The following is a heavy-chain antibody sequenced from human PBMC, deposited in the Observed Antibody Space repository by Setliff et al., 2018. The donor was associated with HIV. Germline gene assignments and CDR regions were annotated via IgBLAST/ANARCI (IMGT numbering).Heavy chain of an antibody. D-gene: IGHD2-15*01. CDR1: GFTFSGYS. CDR3: ARVMEDCINGNCYVFDY. V-gene: IGHV3-21*01. Sequence: GSLRLSCAASGFTFSGYSMNWVRQAPGKGLEWVSSISSSSSYIYYADSVRGRFTISRDNAKNSLNLQMNSLRAEDTAVYYCARVMEDCINGNCYVFDYWGQGTLVTVSS. J-gene: IGHJ4*02. CDR2: ISSSSSYI.